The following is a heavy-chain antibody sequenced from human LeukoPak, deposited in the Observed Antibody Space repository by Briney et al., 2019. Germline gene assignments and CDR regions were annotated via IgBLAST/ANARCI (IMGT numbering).Heavy chain of an antibody. D-gene: IGHD3-10*01. CDR2: MNPNSGNT. CDR1: GYTFTSYD. Sequence: ASVKVSRKASGYTFTSYDINWVRQATGQGLEWMGWMNPNSGNTGYAQKFQGRVSITRNTSISTAYMELSSLRSEDTAVYYCARGNTMIRGIIITRFDPWGQGTQVTVSS. CDR3: ARGNTMIRGIIITRFDP. J-gene: IGHJ5*02. V-gene: IGHV1-8*03.